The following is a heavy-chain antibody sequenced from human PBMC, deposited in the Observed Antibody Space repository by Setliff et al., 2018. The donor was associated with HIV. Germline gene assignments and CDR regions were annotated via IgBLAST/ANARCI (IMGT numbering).Heavy chain of an antibody. J-gene: IGHJ5*02. Sequence: ASVKDSCKASGYSFTTYAISWVRQAPGQGLEWMGWISAYNGNTLYAQKFQGRVTMTTDTSTSTAYMDLRSLRSDDAAVYYCAQNFPPGLRFLGPFSLGTWGQGTLVTVSS. V-gene: IGHV1-18*01. CDR2: ISAYNGNT. CDR1: GYSFTTYA. CDR3: AQNFPPGLRFLGPFSLGT. D-gene: IGHD3-3*01.